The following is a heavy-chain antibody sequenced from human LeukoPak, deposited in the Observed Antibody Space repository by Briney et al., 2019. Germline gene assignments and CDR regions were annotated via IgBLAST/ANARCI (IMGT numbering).Heavy chain of an antibody. CDR2: LYYSGSA. CDR3: ARGWDIVVVVDAFDI. Sequence: SETLSLTCTVSGGSISSNNYYWGWIRQPPGNGLEWIGSLYYSGSAYYNPSLKSRVTISVDTSKNQFSLKLSSVTAADTAVYYCARGWDIVVVVDAFDIWGQGTMVTVSS. D-gene: IGHD2-15*01. V-gene: IGHV4-39*07. CDR1: GGSISSNNYY. J-gene: IGHJ3*02.